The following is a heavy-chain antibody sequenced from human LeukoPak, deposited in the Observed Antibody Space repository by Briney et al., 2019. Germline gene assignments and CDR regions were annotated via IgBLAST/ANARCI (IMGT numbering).Heavy chain of an antibody. D-gene: IGHD2-2*01. V-gene: IGHV3-23*01. CDR1: GFTFSSYA. CDR3: AKGRFIVVVPAAPQGYFDY. J-gene: IGHJ4*02. Sequence: GGSLRLSCAASGFTFSSYAMSWVRRAPGKGLEWVSAISGSGGSTYYADSVKGRFTISRDNSKNTLYLQMNSLRAEDTAVYYCAKGRFIVVVPAAPQGYFDYWGQGTLVTVSS. CDR2: ISGSGGST.